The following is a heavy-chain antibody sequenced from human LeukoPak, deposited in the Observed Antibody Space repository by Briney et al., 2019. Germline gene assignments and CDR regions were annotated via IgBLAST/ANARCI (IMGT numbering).Heavy chain of an antibody. CDR2: INHSGST. Sequence: SETLSLTCAVYGGSFSGYYWSWIRQPPGKGLEWIGEINHSGSTNYNPSLKSRVTISVDTSKNQFSLKLSSVTAADTAVYYCARGAVWLEWGQGTLVTVSS. V-gene: IGHV4-34*01. D-gene: IGHD3-16*01. CDR1: GGSFSGYY. J-gene: IGHJ4*02. CDR3: ARGAVWLE.